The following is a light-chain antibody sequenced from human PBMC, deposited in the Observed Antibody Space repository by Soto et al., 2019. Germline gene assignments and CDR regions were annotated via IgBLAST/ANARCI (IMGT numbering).Light chain of an antibody. J-gene: IGLJ1*01. CDR2: ANG. CDR3: QSYDSSLSGPYV. Sequence: QTWLTKPPSLSAAPGQSVTISCTGSSSNIGAGYDVHWYQQLPGTAPKLLIYANGNRPSGVPDRFSGSKSGTSASLAITGLQAEDEADYYCQSYDSSLSGPYVFGTGTKVTGL. V-gene: IGLV1-40*01. CDR1: SSNIGAGYD.